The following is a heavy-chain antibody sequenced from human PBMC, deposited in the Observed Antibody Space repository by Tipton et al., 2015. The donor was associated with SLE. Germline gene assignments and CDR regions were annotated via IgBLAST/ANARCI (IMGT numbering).Heavy chain of an antibody. Sequence: QLVQSGPEVKKPGSSVKVSCAASGGSLRGFAIGWVRQAPGQGLEWMGGIIPFQGTEKYAQKFLARVTIGADESTSTVYMELSSLTSEDTAVYYCVRDRGYLWGQGTLVTVSS. V-gene: IGHV1-69*19. D-gene: IGHD3-10*01. CDR1: GGSLRGFA. CDR2: IIPFQGTE. J-gene: IGHJ5*02. CDR3: VRDRGYL.